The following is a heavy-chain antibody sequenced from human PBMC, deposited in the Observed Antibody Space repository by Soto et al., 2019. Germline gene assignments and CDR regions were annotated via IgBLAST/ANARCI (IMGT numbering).Heavy chain of an antibody. D-gene: IGHD6-13*01. Sequence: QVQLVQSGAEVKKPGSSVKVSCKASGGTFNNYGISWVRQAPGQGLEWMGGVIPIFGSAKYTEVFRGRITITADTATSTAYMELSSLKSEDTAVYYCATQAVAGATGHGMDVWGQGTTVTVSS. J-gene: IGHJ6*02. V-gene: IGHV1-69*06. CDR2: VIPIFGSA. CDR3: ATQAVAGATGHGMDV. CDR1: GGTFNNYG.